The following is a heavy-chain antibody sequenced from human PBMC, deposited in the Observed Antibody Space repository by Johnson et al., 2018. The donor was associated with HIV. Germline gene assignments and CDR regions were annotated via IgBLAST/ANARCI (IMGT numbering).Heavy chain of an antibody. J-gene: IGHJ3*02. D-gene: IGHD3-16*01. CDR2: IKQDGSEK. CDR3: ASQVRGLRLGVDAFDI. V-gene: IGHV3-7*05. CDR1: GFTFSSYW. Sequence: VQLVESGGGLVQPGGSLRLCCAASGFTFSSYWMSWVRQAPGKGLEWVANIKQDGSEKYYVDSVKGRFTISRDNAKNSLYLQMNKLRAEDTAVYFCASQVRGLRLGVDAFDIWGQGTMVTVSS.